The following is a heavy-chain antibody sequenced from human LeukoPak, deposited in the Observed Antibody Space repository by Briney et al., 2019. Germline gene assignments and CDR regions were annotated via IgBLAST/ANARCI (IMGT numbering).Heavy chain of an antibody. CDR2: ISSSSSYI. CDR1: GFTFSSYS. D-gene: IGHD6-13*01. CDR3: AKGGSKGPLRGSSWKIVWYFDL. J-gene: IGHJ2*01. V-gene: IGHV3-21*04. Sequence: PGGSLRLSCAASGFTFSSYSMNWVRQAPGKGLEWVSSISSSSSYIYYADSVKGRFTISRDNSKNTLYLQMNSLRAEDTAVYYCAKGGSKGPLRGSSWKIVWYFDLWGRGTLVTVSS.